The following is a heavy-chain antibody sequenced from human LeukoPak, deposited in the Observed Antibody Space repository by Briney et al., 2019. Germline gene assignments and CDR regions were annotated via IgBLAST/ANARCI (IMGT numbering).Heavy chain of an antibody. CDR1: GGSFSGYY. CDR3: ARDWALAAAGPYFDY. D-gene: IGHD6-13*01. CDR2: INHSGST. V-gene: IGHV4-34*01. J-gene: IGHJ4*02. Sequence: PSETLSLTCAVYGGSFSGYYWSWIRQPPGKGLEWIGEINHSGSTNYNPSLKSRVTISVDTSKNQFSLKLSSVTAADTAVYYCARDWALAAAGPYFDYWGQGTLVTVSS.